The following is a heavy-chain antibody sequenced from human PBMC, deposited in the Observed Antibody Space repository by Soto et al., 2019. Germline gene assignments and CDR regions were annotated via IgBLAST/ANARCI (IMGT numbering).Heavy chain of an antibody. V-gene: IGHV3-30*18. CDR3: AKLPQGYCSGGSCYSG. CDR1: GFTFSSYG. J-gene: IGHJ4*02. CDR2: ISYDGSNK. Sequence: GGSLRLSCAASGFTFSSYGMHWVRQAPGKGLEWVAVISYDGSNKYYADSVKGRFTISRDNSKNTLYLQMNSLRAEDTAVYYCAKLPQGYCSGGSCYSGWGQGTLVTVSS. D-gene: IGHD2-15*01.